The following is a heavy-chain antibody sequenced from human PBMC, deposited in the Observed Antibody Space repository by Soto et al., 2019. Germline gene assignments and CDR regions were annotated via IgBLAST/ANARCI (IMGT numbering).Heavy chain of an antibody. J-gene: IGHJ6*02. V-gene: IGHV1-69*02. CDR3: AAEATVLIAAAGTQGFGMDV. Sequence: SVKVSCKASGGTFSSYTISWVRQAPGQGLEWMGRIIPILGIANYAQKFQGRVTITADKSTSTAYMELSSLRSEDTAVYYCAAEATVLIAAAGTQGFGMDVWGQGTTVTVSS. CDR2: IIPILGIA. CDR1: GGTFSSYT. D-gene: IGHD6-13*01.